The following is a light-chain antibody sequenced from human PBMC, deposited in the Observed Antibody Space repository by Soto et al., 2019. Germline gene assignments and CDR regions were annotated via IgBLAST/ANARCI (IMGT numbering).Light chain of an antibody. Sequence: DIQMTQSPSILSTSVGDRVTISCRASQSISAWLAWYQQRPGQAPKRLIYDASNLDSGVPSRFSGSGYGTEFTLTISGLQPDDFATYYCQHYNSYPWTFGQGTRVEIK. CDR3: QHYNSYPWT. J-gene: IGKJ1*01. CDR1: QSISAW. CDR2: DAS. V-gene: IGKV1-5*01.